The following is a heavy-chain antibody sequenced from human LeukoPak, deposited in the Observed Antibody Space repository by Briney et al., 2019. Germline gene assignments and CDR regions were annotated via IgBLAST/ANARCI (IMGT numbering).Heavy chain of an antibody. CDR1: GYSISSGYY. CDR2: IYHSGST. D-gene: IGHD5-24*01. CDR3: ARDEMATTIFDY. Sequence: SETLSLTCAVSGYSISSGYYWGWIRQPPGKGLEWIGSIYHSGSTYYNPSLKSRVTISVDTSKNQFSLKLSSVTAADTAVYYCARDEMATTIFDYWGQGTLVTVSS. V-gene: IGHV4-38-2*02. J-gene: IGHJ4*02.